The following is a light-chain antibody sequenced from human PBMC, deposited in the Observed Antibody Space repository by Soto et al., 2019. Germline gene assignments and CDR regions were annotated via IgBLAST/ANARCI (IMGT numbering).Light chain of an antibody. Sequence: DIKMTQSPSSVSASIGDRVTVTCRAGQDIGTWLAWYQQKPGNAPKLLISVASKLESGVPSRFSGSGSGTHFTLTISSLQPEDLATYYCQQCHSFPHTFGQGTKLEIK. CDR1: QDIGTW. CDR3: QQCHSFPHT. V-gene: IGKV1D-12*01. J-gene: IGKJ2*01. CDR2: VAS.